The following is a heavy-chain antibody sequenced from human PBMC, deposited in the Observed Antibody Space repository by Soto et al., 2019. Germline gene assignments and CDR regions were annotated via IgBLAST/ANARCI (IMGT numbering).Heavy chain of an antibody. Sequence: SETLSLTCTVSGGSISRGDYYWSWIRQPPGKGLEWIGYIFYSGSTYYNPSLKSRVSISVDTSKNQFSLKLSSVTAADTAVYYCARAVLQLDPWGQGTLVTVSS. J-gene: IGHJ5*02. CDR3: ARAVLQLDP. D-gene: IGHD3-10*01. V-gene: IGHV4-30-4*01. CDR1: GGSISRGDYY. CDR2: IFYSGST.